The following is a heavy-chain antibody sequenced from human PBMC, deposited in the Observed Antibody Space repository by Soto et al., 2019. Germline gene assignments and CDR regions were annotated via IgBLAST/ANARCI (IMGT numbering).Heavy chain of an antibody. Sequence: QVQLVESGGGVVQPGRSLRLSCAASGFTFSSYGMHWVRQAPGKGLEWVAVISYDGSNKYYADSVKGRFTISRDNSKKTLYLQMNSLRAEDTAVYYCAKDYYDSSGYSGSFFDYWGQGTLVTVSS. J-gene: IGHJ4*02. CDR3: AKDYYDSSGYSGSFFDY. CDR2: ISYDGSNK. CDR1: GFTFSSYG. D-gene: IGHD3-22*01. V-gene: IGHV3-30*18.